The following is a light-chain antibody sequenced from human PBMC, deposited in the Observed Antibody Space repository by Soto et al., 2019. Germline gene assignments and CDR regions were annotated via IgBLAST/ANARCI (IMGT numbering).Light chain of an antibody. CDR1: SVDINY. Sequence: QSVLTQPPSASGSRGQSVTISCTGTSVDINYVSWFQQHPGKAPKLIICEVTKRPSGVPDRFSASKSGNTASLTVSGLQADDEADYYCSSYAGRDIWVFGGGTKLTVL. CDR3: SSYAGRDIWV. J-gene: IGLJ3*02. V-gene: IGLV2-8*01. CDR2: EVT.